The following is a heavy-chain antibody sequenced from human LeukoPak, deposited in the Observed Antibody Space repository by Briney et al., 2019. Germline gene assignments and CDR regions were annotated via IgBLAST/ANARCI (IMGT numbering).Heavy chain of an antibody. V-gene: IGHV4-59*01. Sequence: PSETLSLACAVSGVSIIGSYWTWIRQSPAQGLQFIGYIYNTLDVNYNPSLKSRVTISIDMSTNQFSLRLNSVTAADTAIYYCARSRYYDTTGYNPTYYFDSWGQGALVTVSS. D-gene: IGHD3-22*01. CDR2: IYNTLDV. J-gene: IGHJ4*01. CDR3: ARSRYYDTTGYNPTYYFDS. CDR1: GVSIIGSY.